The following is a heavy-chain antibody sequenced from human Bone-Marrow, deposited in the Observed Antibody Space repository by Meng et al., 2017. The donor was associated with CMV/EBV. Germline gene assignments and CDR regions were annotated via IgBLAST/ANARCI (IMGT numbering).Heavy chain of an antibody. D-gene: IGHD2-2*01. J-gene: IGHJ4*02. V-gene: IGHV1-69*05. CDR2: IIPIFGTA. CDR1: TFSSYA. CDR3: ARSTSLYCSSTSRHRPFDY. Sequence: TFSSYANSWVRQAPGQGLEWMGGIIPIFGTANYAQKFQGRVTITTDESTSTAYMELSSLRSEDTAVYYCARSTSLYCSSTSRHRPFDYWGQGTLVTVSS.